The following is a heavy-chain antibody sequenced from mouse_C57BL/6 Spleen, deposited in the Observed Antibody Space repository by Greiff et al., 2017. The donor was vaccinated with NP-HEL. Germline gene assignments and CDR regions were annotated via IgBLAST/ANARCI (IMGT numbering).Heavy chain of an antibody. CDR3: ARDPDGYYVEYFDY. CDR1: GFTFSDYG. D-gene: IGHD2-3*01. J-gene: IGHJ2*01. CDR2: ISSGSSTI. Sequence: EVKLMESGGGLVKPGGSLKLSCAASGFTFSDYGMHWVRQAPEKGLEWVAYISSGSSTIYYADTVKGRFTISRDNAKNTLFLQMTSLRSEDTAMYYCARDPDGYYVEYFDYWGQGTTLTVSS. V-gene: IGHV5-17*01.